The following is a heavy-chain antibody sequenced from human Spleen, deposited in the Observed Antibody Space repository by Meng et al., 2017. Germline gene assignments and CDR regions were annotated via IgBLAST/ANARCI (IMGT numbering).Heavy chain of an antibody. J-gene: IGHJ5*02. CDR1: GDSISKKY. D-gene: IGHD6-19*01. V-gene: IGHV4-59*01. Sequence: GSLRLSCSVSGDSISKKYWSWIRQPPGKGLEWIGYIYSSGSTRYNPSLKSRVTLSVDTSKNQFSLNLSFVTAADTAVYYCARQWLENWFDPWGQGTLVTVSS. CDR3: ARQWLENWFDP. CDR2: IYSSGST.